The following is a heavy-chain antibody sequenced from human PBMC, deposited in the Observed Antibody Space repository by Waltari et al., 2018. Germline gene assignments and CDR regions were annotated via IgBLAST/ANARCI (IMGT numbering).Heavy chain of an antibody. CDR1: GFSFSSYA. V-gene: IGHV3-30-3*01. J-gene: IGHJ6*03. CDR2: ISQDGSNK. Sequence: VQLVQSGGGVVQPGRSLRLSCAASGFSFSSYAMHWVRPAPGKGLEWVAVISQDGSNKFYADSVKGRFTISRDNSKNTLYLQMNSLIAEDTAVYYCARDRRCSSNRCEKDYYYYYMDVWGKGTTVTISS. D-gene: IGHD2-2*01. CDR3: ARDRRCSSNRCEKDYYYYYMDV.